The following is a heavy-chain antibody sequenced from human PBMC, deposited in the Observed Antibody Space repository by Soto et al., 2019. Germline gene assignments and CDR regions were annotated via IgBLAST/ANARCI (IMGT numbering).Heavy chain of an antibody. CDR2: IYGGGST. Sequence: PGGSLRLSCAASGFTVSSDYMSWVRQAPGKGLEWVSVIYGGGSTYYADSVKGRFTISRDTSKSTLYLQMNSLRAEDTAVYYCARGPPSIGYLLDYWGQGTLVTVSS. J-gene: IGHJ4*02. CDR1: GFTVSSDY. V-gene: IGHV3-66*01. CDR3: ARGPPSIGYLLDY. D-gene: IGHD3-22*01.